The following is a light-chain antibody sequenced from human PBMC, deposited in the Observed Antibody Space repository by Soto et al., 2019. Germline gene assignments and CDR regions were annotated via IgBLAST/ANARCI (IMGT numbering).Light chain of an antibody. CDR2: AAS. CDR1: QPISTY. Sequence: DIQMTQSPSSLSASVGDRVTITCRASQPISTYLDWYQQKPGKAPNLLIYAASSLQSGVPSRFSGSGSGTDFTLTISSLQPEDFATYYCQQSYSTPRTFGQGTKREIK. J-gene: IGKJ2*01. V-gene: IGKV1-39*01. CDR3: QQSYSTPRT.